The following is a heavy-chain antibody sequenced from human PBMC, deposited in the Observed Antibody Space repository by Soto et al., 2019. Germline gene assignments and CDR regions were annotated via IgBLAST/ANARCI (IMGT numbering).Heavy chain of an antibody. V-gene: IGHV3-21*01. CDR2: ISSSSSYI. Sequence: PGGSLRLSCAASGFTFSSYSMNWVRQAPGKGLEWVSSISSSSSYIYYADSVKGRFTISRDNAKNSLYLQMNSLRAEDTAVYYCASCLEWLFGAPFDYWGQGTLVTVS. J-gene: IGHJ4*02. D-gene: IGHD3-3*01. CDR3: ASCLEWLFGAPFDY. CDR1: GFTFSSYS.